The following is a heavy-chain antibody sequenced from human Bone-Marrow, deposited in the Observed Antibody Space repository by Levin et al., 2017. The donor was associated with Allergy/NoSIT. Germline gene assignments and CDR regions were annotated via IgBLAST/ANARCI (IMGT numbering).Heavy chain of an antibody. Sequence: PGGSLRLSCAASGFTFSSYAMSWVRQAPGKGLEWVSAISGSGGSTYYADSVKGRFTISRDNSKNTLYLQMNSLRAEDTAVYYCAKDLLTLPIGYSSGWLPRSFDYWGQGTLVTVSS. D-gene: IGHD6-19*01. J-gene: IGHJ4*02. CDR2: ISGSGGST. CDR1: GFTFSSYA. V-gene: IGHV3-23*01. CDR3: AKDLLTLPIGYSSGWLPRSFDY.